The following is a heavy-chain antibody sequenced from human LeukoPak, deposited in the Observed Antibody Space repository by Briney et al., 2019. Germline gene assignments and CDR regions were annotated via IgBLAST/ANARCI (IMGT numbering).Heavy chain of an antibody. CDR2: ISGSGGST. Sequence: GGSLRLSCAASGFTFSSYAMSWVRQAPGKGLEWVSAISGSGGSTYYADSVKGRFTISRDNSKNTLYLQMNSLRAEDTAVYYCAKDMIVATTDDWVGWGMDVWGQGTTVTVSS. CDR1: GFTFSSYA. D-gene: IGHD5-12*01. J-gene: IGHJ6*02. CDR3: AKDMIVATTDDWVGWGMDV. V-gene: IGHV3-23*01.